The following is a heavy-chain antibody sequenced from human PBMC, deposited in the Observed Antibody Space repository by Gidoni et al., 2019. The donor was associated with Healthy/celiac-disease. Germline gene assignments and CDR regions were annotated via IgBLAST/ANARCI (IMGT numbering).Heavy chain of an antibody. V-gene: IGHV3-23*04. CDR3: AKEPGYYDSSGLFDY. J-gene: IGHJ4*02. CDR1: GLPFGSYA. Sequence: EVQLVESGGALDQPGGSLGPPVEPSGLPFGSYAMSWVRQAPGKGLEWVSAISGSGGSTYYADSVKGRFTISRDNSKNTLYLQMNSLRAEDTAVYYCAKEPGYYDSSGLFDYWGQGTLVTVSS. D-gene: IGHD3-22*01. CDR2: ISGSGGST.